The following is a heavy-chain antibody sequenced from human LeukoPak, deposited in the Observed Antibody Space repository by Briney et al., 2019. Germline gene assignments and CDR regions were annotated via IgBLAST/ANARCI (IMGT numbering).Heavy chain of an antibody. CDR2: IIPIFGTA. D-gene: IGHD3-10*01. V-gene: IGHV1-69*06. CDR1: GGTFSSYA. CDR3: ARGQAYYYGSGSYPPDY. J-gene: IGHJ4*02. Sequence: EASVKVSCKASGGTFSSYAISWVRQAPGQGLEWMGGIIPIFGTANYAQKFQGRVTITADKSTSTAYMELSSLRSEDTAVYYCARGQAYYYGSGSYPPDYWGQGTLVTVSS.